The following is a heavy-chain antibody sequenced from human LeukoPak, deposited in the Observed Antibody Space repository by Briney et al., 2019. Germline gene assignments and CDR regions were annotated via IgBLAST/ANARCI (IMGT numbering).Heavy chain of an antibody. Sequence: EASVKVSCKASGYTFTSYGISWVRQAPGQGLEWMGWISGYNGNTKYAQKFQGRVTMTTDTSTSTAYMELRSLRSDDTAVYDCARQPNCCIDYYYMDVWGKGTTVTVSS. J-gene: IGHJ6*03. D-gene: IGHD7-27*01. CDR3: ARQPNCCIDYYYMDV. CDR1: GYTFTSYG. V-gene: IGHV1-18*01. CDR2: ISGYNGNT.